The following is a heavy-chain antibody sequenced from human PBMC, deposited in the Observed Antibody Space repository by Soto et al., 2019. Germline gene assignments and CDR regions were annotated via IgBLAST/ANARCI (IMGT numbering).Heavy chain of an antibody. V-gene: IGHV4-4*07. CDR2: IDASGGS. Sequence: QVQLQESGPGLVKPSETLSLICTVSGGSINNYYWDWVRQPAGKGLEWIGRIDASGGSTHNPSLMGPATLSVDTAKNKLSLKLTSVTAADTAIYYCARNHAQEVVGTGCGYWGQGAQVTVSS. J-gene: IGHJ4*02. CDR1: GGSINNYY. CDR3: ARNHAQEVVGTGCGY. D-gene: IGHD6-19*01.